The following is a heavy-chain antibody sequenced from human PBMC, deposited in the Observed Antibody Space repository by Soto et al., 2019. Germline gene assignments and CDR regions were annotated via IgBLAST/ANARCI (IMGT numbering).Heavy chain of an antibody. V-gene: IGHV3-21*01. D-gene: IGHD3-10*01. J-gene: IGHJ6*02. CDR2: ISSSSSYI. Sequence: PGGSLRLSCAASGFTFISYSMNWVRQAPGKGLEWVSSISSSSSYIYYADSVKGRFTISRDNAKNSLYLQMNSLRAEDTAVYYCARGSYYGSGSYSVDYYYGMDVWGQGTTVTVSS. CDR1: GFTFISYS. CDR3: ARGSYYGSGSYSVDYYYGMDV.